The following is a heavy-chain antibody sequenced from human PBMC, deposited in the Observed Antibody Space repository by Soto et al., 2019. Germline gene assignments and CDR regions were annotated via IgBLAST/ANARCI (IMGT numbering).Heavy chain of an antibody. CDR3: ARVGVAAADFDY. D-gene: IGHD2-2*01. J-gene: IGHJ4*02. CDR1: GGSISSGGYY. CDR2: IYYSGST. V-gene: IGHV4-31*03. Sequence: PSETLSLTCTVSGGSISSGGYYWSWIRQHPGKGLEWIGYIYYSGSTYYNPSLKSRVTISVDTSKNQFSLKLSSVTAADTDVYYCARVGVAAADFDYWGQGTLVTVSS.